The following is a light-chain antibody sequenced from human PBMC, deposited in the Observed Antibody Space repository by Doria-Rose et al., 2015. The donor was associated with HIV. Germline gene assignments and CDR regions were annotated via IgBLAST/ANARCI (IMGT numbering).Light chain of an antibody. Sequence: LSLSPGERATLSCRASQRVKSSYLAWYQQKPGQPPRLLIYDASTRATGIPDRFSGSGSGTDFTLTISRLEPEDVAVYYCQQYGTSRGTFGQGTRLEIK. J-gene: IGKJ5*01. CDR2: DAS. CDR3: QQYGTSRGT. CDR1: QRVKSSY. V-gene: IGKV3-20*01.